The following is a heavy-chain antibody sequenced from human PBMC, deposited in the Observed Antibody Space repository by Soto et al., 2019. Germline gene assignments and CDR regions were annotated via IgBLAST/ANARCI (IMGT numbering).Heavy chain of an antibody. CDR2: IWYDGSNK. V-gene: IGHV3-33*01. J-gene: IGHJ4*02. CDR1: GFTVSSYG. D-gene: IGHD2-2*01. Sequence: QLQLVESGGGVVQRGRSLRLSCAASGFTVSSYGMHWVRQAPGKGLEWVAVIWYDGSNKYYADSVKGRFTISRDNSKNTLYLQMNSLRAEDTAVYYCARDAGIVVVPAAMGLDYWGQGTLVTVSS. CDR3: ARDAGIVVVPAAMGLDY.